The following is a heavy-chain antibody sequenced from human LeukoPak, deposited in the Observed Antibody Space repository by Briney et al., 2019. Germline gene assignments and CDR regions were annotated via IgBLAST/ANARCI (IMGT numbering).Heavy chain of an antibody. J-gene: IGHJ5*02. CDR2: IYYSGST. V-gene: IGHV4-59*01. D-gene: IGHD5-18*01. CDR3: ARGRYSYGLDWFDP. Sequence: PSETLSLTCTVSGGSISSYYWSWIRQPPGKGLEWIGYIYYSGSTNYNPSLKSRVTISVDTSKNQFSLKLSPVTAADTAVYYCARGRYSYGLDWFDPWGQGTLVTVSS. CDR1: GGSISSYY.